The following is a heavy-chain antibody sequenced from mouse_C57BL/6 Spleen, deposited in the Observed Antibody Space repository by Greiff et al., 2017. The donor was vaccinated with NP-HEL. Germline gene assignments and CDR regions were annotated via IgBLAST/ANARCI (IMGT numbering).Heavy chain of an antibody. V-gene: IGHV1-64*01. J-gene: IGHJ4*01. CDR2: IHPNSGST. Sequence: QVQLQQSGAELVKPGASVKLSCKASGYTFTSYWMHWVKQRPGQGLEWIGMIHPNSGSTNYNEKFKSKATLTVDKSSSTAYMQLSSLTSEDSAVYYCASSSYDYAMDYWGQGTSVTVSS. D-gene: IGHD1-1*01. CDR1: GYTFTSYW. CDR3: ASSSYDYAMDY.